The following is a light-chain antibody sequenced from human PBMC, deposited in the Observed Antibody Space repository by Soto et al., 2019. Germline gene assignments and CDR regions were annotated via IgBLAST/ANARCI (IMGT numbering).Light chain of an antibody. CDR1: QTVSSH. J-gene: IGKJ1*01. CDR2: GVF. Sequence: EVVMTQSPVTLSVSLGQRATLSCRASQTVSSHIAWYQQKPGQAPSLLISGVFVRATGIPGRFSGSGSGTEFTLTISSLQSEDFATYYCQQGDIWPWTFGQGTKVEMK. V-gene: IGKV3D-15*01. CDR3: QQGDIWPWT.